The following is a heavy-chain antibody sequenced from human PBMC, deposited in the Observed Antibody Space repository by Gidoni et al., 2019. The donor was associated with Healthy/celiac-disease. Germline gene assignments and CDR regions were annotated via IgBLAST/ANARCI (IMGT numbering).Heavy chain of an antibody. CDR2: IYYSGST. CDR3: AREGGYYYDSSGYYGY. J-gene: IGHJ4*02. CDR1: GGSLRSRSYY. Sequence: QLQLQASGPGLAKPSETLSLTCTCSGGSLRSRSYYWGWIRQPPGKGLEWIGSIYYSGSTYYTPSLKSRVTISVDTSKNQFSLKLSSVTAADTAVYYCAREGGYYYDSSGYYGYWGQGTLVTVSS. V-gene: IGHV4-39*01. D-gene: IGHD3-22*01.